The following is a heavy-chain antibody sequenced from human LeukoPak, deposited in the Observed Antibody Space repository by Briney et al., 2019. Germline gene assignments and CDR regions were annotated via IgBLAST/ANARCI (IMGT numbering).Heavy chain of an antibody. CDR3: VKEGSHSEGGHSPTFDS. J-gene: IGHJ4*02. V-gene: IGHV3-23*01. CDR1: GFTFATHG. Sequence: GGSLRLSCAASGFTFATHGMSWVRQVPGKGLEWVSAISVGGLYTYYADSVRGRFTISRDNSKSALYLQMNSLRFEDTAMYHCVKEGSHSEGGHSPTFDSWGLGTLVTVSS. CDR2: ISVGGLYT. D-gene: IGHD4-23*01.